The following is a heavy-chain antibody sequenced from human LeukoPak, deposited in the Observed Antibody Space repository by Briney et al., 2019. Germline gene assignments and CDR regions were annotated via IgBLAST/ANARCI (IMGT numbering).Heavy chain of an antibody. Sequence: ASVKVSCKASGYTFTSYDINWVRQATGQGLEWMGWMNPNSGNTGYAQKFQGRVTMTRNTSISTAYMELSSLRSEDTAVYYCARGQGRDYYDSSGYPIDYWGQGTLVTVSS. D-gene: IGHD3-22*01. V-gene: IGHV1-8*01. CDR3: ARGQGRDYYDSSGYPIDY. CDR1: GYTFTSYD. CDR2: MNPNSGNT. J-gene: IGHJ4*02.